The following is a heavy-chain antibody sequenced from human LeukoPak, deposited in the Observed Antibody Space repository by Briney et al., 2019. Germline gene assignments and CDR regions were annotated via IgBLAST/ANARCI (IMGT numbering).Heavy chain of an antibody. Sequence: SETLSLTCTVSGGSISSYYWSWIRKPPAKGLEWIGYIYSSGSTNYNPSLKSRVTISVDTSKNQFSLKLSSVTAADTAVYYCARVKYGDYYYYYMDVWGKGTTVTVSS. D-gene: IGHD4-17*01. V-gene: IGHV4-59*01. J-gene: IGHJ6*03. CDR1: GGSISSYY. CDR3: ARVKYGDYYYYYMDV. CDR2: IYSSGST.